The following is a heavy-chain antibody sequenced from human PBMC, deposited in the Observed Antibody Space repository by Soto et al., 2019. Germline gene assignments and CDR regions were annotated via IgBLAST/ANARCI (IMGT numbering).Heavy chain of an antibody. CDR2: ISSSSSTI. J-gene: IGHJ3*02. D-gene: IGHD2-2*01. CDR1: GFTFSSYS. V-gene: IGHV3-48*01. CDR3: ARDLVPAAKFDAFDI. Sequence: HPRGSLRLSCAASGFTFSSYSMNWFRQAPGKGLEWVSYISSSSSTIYYADSVKGRFTISRDNAKNSLYLQMNSLRGEDTAVYYCARDLVPAAKFDAFDIWGQGTMVTVSS.